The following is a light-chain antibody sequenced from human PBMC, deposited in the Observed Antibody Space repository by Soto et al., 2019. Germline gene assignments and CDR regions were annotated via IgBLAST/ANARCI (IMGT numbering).Light chain of an antibody. J-gene: IGKJ2*01. CDR3: LQYNDWPPKQYT. V-gene: IGKV3-15*01. CDR2: GAS. Sequence: EIVMTQSPATLSVSPGERVTLSCRASQSVSNDLAWYQYKPGQAPRLLIYGASTRATGTPARFSGSGSGTEFSLSISSLQSEDFAVYYCLQYNDWPPKQYTFGQGTKLEIK. CDR1: QSVSND.